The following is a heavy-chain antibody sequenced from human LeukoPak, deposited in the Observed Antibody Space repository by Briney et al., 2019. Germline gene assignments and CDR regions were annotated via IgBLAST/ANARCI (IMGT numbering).Heavy chain of an antibody. CDR3: ARLRSKYWFDP. J-gene: IGHJ5*02. V-gene: IGHV3-48*03. D-gene: IGHD4-11*01. CDR1: GFTFSSYE. Sequence: GGSLRPSCAASGFTFSSYEMNWVRQAPGKGLEWVSSITSSGNTMYYADSVKGRFTISRDNAKNSLYLQMNSLRADDTAVYYCARLRSKYWFDPWGQGTLVTVSS. CDR2: ITSSGNTM.